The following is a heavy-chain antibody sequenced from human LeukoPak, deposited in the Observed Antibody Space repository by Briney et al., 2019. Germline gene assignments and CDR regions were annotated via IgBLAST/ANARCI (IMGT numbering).Heavy chain of an antibody. D-gene: IGHD1-1*01. V-gene: IGHV3-48*03. J-gene: IGHJ4*02. CDR2: IAISGSTI. CDR1: GFSLTSYE. Sequence: GGSLRLSCAASGFSLTSYEMNWVRQVPGKGLEWVSYIAISGSTINYPDSVKGRFTISRDNAKNSLYLQMNSLRAEDTAVYYCARTTSFDYWGQGTLVIVSS. CDR3: ARTTSFDY.